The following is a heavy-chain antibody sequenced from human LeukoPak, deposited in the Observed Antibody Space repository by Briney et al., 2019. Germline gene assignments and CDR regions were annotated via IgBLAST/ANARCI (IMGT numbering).Heavy chain of an antibody. J-gene: IGHJ4*02. Sequence: GGSLRLSCAASGFTFSKYGMSWVRQASGKGLDWVSGISGSGGNTDYADSVKGRFTISRDNSKNTLYLQMNSLTAEDTAVYYCAKGMGFGESSFDYWGQGTLVTVSS. CDR1: GFTFSKYG. V-gene: IGHV3-23*01. CDR2: ISGSGGNT. CDR3: AKGMGFGESSFDY. D-gene: IGHD3-10*01.